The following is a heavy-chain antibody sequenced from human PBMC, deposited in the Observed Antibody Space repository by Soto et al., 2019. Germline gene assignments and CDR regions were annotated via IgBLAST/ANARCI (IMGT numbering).Heavy chain of an antibody. V-gene: IGHV4-59*08. CDR3: ARGTPSPLIVRSSRGPWFDP. D-gene: IGHD2-15*01. CDR1: GGSISSYY. Sequence: SETLSLTCTVSGGSISSYYWSWIRQPPGKGLEWIGYMYYGGRTNYNPSLRSRVTISVDTSKMQVSLKLSSVTAADTAVYFCARGTPSPLIVRSSRGPWFDPWGQGTMVTVS. CDR2: MYYGGRT. J-gene: IGHJ5*02.